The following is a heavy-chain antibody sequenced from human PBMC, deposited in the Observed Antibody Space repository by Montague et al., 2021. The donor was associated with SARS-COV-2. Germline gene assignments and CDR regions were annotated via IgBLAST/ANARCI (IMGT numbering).Heavy chain of an antibody. V-gene: IGHV4-39*01. CDR1: DDSIRRSTYY. D-gene: IGHD2-21*01. CDR3: ARHPTAYADFCDY. Sequence: SETLSLTCTVSDDSIRRSTYYWGWIRQPPGKGLEWIGSVNYGGSNYYHPSLKSRVTMSVDTSKSQFSLKLNSVTAADTAVYYCARHPTAYADFCDYWGQGTLVTVSS. CDR2: VNYGGSN. J-gene: IGHJ4*02.